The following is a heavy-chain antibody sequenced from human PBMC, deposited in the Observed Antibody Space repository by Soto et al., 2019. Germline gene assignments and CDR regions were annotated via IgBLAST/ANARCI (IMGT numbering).Heavy chain of an antibody. D-gene: IGHD1-7*01. Sequence: SETLSLTCTVSGGSVSSGSYYWSWIRQPPGKGLEWIGYIYYSGSTNYNPSLKSRVTISVDTSKNQFSLKLSSVTAADTAVYYCARDGGWNYFYYYYGMDVWGQGTTVTVSS. V-gene: IGHV4-61*01. CDR1: GGSVSSGSYY. CDR3: ARDGGWNYFYYYYGMDV. J-gene: IGHJ6*02. CDR2: IYYSGST.